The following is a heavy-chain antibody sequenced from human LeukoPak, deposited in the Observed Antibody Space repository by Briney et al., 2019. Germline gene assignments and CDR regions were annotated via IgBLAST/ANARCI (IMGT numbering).Heavy chain of an antibody. D-gene: IGHD6-19*01. CDR1: GFTVSSNY. J-gene: IGHJ4*02. V-gene: IGHV3-53*01. Sequence: GGSLRLSCAASGFTVSSNYMSWVRQAPGKGLEWVSVIYSGGSTYYADFVKGRFTISRDNSKNTLYLQMNSLRAEDTAVYYCARDYSSGWYYFDYWGQGTLVTVSS. CDR3: ARDYSSGWYYFDY. CDR2: IYSGGST.